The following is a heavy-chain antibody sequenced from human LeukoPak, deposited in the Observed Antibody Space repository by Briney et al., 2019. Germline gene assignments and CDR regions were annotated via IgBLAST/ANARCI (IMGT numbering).Heavy chain of an antibody. J-gene: IGHJ4*02. CDR2: ISYDGSNK. Sequence: GGSLRLSCAASGFTFSSYAMHWVRQAPGKGLEWVAVISYDGSNKYYADSVKGRFTISRDTSKNTLYLQMSSLRAEDTAVYFCARTTYGDYWGQGTLVTVSS. D-gene: IGHD1-1*01. V-gene: IGHV3-30-3*01. CDR3: ARTTYGDY. CDR1: GFTFSSYA.